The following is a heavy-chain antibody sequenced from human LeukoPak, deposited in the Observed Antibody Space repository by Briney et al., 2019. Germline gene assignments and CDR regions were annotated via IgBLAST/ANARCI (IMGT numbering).Heavy chain of an antibody. V-gene: IGHV3-23*01. D-gene: IGHD4-17*01. CDR2: ISGSGGST. Sequence: SCKASGGTFSSYAMSWVRQAPGKGLEWVSAISGSGGSTYYADSVKGRFTISRDNSKNTLYLQMNSLRAEDTAVYYCAKDRKALRCLDYWGQGTLVTVSS. CDR1: GGTFSSYA. J-gene: IGHJ4*02. CDR3: AKDRKALRCLDY.